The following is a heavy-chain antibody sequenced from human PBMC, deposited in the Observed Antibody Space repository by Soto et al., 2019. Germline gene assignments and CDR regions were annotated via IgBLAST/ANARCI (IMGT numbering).Heavy chain of an antibody. CDR1: GFNFSRYW. V-gene: IGHV3-7*04. J-gene: IGHJ4*02. CDR3: AREDGTFDY. D-gene: IGHD1-26*01. Sequence: VQLVESGGGLVQPGGSLRLSCAASGFNFSRYWMNWVRQAPGKGLEWVANSRPDTDDRFHADSVKGRFSISRDNAKKSLFLHMNSLRVEDTAVYDCAREDGTFDYWGQGTLVTVSS. CDR2: SRPDTDDR.